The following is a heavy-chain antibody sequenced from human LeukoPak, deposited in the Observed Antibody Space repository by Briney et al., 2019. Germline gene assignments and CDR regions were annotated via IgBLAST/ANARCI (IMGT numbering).Heavy chain of an antibody. CDR2: IYYSGST. CDR3: ARVRGYGATMFDY. CDR1: GGSISSYY. V-gene: IGHV4-59*01. J-gene: IGHJ4*02. D-gene: IGHD5-12*01. Sequence: SETLSLTCTVSGGSISSYYWSWIRQPPGKGLEWIGYIYYSGSTNYNPSLKSRVTISVDTSKNQFSLKLSSVTAADTAAYYCARVRGYGATMFDYWGQGTLVTVSS.